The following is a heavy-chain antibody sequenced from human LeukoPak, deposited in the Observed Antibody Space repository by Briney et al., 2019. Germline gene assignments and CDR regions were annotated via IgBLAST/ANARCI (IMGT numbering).Heavy chain of an antibody. CDR2: IYYSGST. CDR1: GGSISSYY. J-gene: IGHJ6*03. V-gene: IGHV4-59*01. Sequence: SETLSLTCTVFGGSISSYYWSWIRQPPGKGLEWIGYIYYSGSTKYNPSLKSRVTISVDTSRNQFSLRLSSVTATDTAVYYCARSLYNYMDVWGKGTTVTVSS. CDR3: ARSLYNYMDV.